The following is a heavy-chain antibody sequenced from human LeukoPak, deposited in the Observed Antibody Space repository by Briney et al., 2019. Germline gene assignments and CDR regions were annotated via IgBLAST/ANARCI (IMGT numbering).Heavy chain of an antibody. V-gene: IGHV1-18*01. J-gene: IGHJ4*02. Sequence: GTSVKVSCKASGYTFTSYGISWVRQAPGQGLEWMGWISAYNGNTNYAQKLQGRVTMTTDTSTSTAYMELRSLRSDDTAVYYCARDQGYCSGGSCYRRYYFDCWGQGTLVTVSS. CDR3: ARDQGYCSGGSCYRRYYFDC. CDR1: GYTFTSYG. CDR2: ISAYNGNT. D-gene: IGHD2-15*01.